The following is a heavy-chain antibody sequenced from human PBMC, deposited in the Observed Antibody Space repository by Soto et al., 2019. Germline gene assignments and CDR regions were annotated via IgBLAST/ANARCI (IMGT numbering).Heavy chain of an antibody. CDR3: ARGSYCSDGSCYPFDY. V-gene: IGHV3-30-3*01. Sequence: PGGSLRLSCAASGFTFSSCAMHWVRQAPGKGLEWVAVISYDGSNKYYADSVKGRFTVSRDNSKNTLYLQVNSLRAEDTAVYYCARGSYCSDGSCYPFDYWGQGTLVTVSS. CDR2: ISYDGSNK. D-gene: IGHD2-15*01. J-gene: IGHJ4*02. CDR1: GFTFSSCA.